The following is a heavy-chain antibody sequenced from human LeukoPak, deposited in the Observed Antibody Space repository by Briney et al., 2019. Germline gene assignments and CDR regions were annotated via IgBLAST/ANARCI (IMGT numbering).Heavy chain of an antibody. CDR2: IYYSGST. CDR1: GGSISSYY. CDR3: AKAESIVVVTY. D-gene: IGHD3-22*01. J-gene: IGHJ4*02. V-gene: IGHV4-59*01. Sequence: SETLSLTCTVSGGSISSYYWSWIRQPPGKGLEWIGYIYYSGSTNYNPSLKSRVTISVGTSKNQFSLKLSSVTAADTAVYYCAKAESIVVVTYWGQGTLVTVSS.